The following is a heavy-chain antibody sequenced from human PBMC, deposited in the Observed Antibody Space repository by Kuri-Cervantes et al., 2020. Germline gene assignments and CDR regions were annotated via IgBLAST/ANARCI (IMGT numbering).Heavy chain of an antibody. CDR3: ARGAYGSGSQNWFDP. CDR1: GYSISSGYY. D-gene: IGHD3-10*01. CDR2: IYHSGST. V-gene: IGHV4-38-2*01. J-gene: IGHJ5*02. Sequence: SETLSLTCAVSGYSISSGYYWGWIRQPPGKGLEWIGSIYHSGSTYYNPSLKSRVTISVDTSKNQFSLKLSSVTAADTAVYYCARGAYGSGSQNWFDPWGQGTLVTVSS.